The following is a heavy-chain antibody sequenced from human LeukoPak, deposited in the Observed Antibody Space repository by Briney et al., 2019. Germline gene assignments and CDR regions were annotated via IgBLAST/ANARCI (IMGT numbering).Heavy chain of an antibody. CDR2: IYYSGST. V-gene: IGHV4-39*07. CDR3: ARDRGVYYDFYSGYFDY. D-gene: IGHD3-3*01. J-gene: IGHJ4*02. Sequence: TSETLSLTCTVSGGSISSSSYYWGWIRQPPGKGLEWIGSIYYSGSTYYNPSLKSRVTISVDTSKNQFSLKLSSVTAADTAVYYCARDRGVYYDFYSGYFDYWGQGTLVTVSS. CDR1: GGSISSSSYY.